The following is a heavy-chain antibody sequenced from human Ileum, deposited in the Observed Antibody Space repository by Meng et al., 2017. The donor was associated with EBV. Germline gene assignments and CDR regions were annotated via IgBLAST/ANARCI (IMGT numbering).Heavy chain of an antibody. Sequence: QGQLPESGPRLVKPSGTLSLTCAVSGGSVISNNWWSWVRQPPGKGLEWIGEIFHIGSTNNSPSLKSRVTISVDNSKNQFSLSLTSVTAADTAIYYCAKVSLTGTFYDHWGQGILVTVSS. V-gene: IGHV4-4*02. CDR1: GGSVISNNW. D-gene: IGHD3-9*01. CDR3: AKVSLTGTFYDH. CDR2: IFHIGST. J-gene: IGHJ4*02.